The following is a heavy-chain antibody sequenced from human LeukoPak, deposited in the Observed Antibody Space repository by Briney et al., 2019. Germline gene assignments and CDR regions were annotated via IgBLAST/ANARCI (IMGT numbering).Heavy chain of an antibody. V-gene: IGHV1-8*01. CDR1: GYTFTSYD. CDR2: MNPNSGNT. Sequence: ASVKVSCKASGYTFTSYDINWVRQATGQGLEWMGWMNPNSGNTGYAQKFQGRVTMTRNTSISTAYMELSSLRSEDTAVYYCAERTWGIVGATDEFQHWGQGTLVTVSS. CDR3: AERTWGIVGATDEFQH. J-gene: IGHJ1*01. D-gene: IGHD1-26*01.